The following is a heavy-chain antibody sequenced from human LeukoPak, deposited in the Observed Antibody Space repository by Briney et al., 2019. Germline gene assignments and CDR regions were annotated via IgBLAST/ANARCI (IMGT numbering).Heavy chain of an antibody. Sequence: GGSLRLSCAASGFTFSNAWMSWVRQAPGKGLEWVGRIKSKTDDGTTDYAAPVKGRFTISRDDSKNTLYLQMNSLKTEDTAVYYCTTDRVETYYDILTGYYTSFDYWGQETLVTVSS. D-gene: IGHD3-9*01. V-gene: IGHV3-15*01. CDR3: TTDRVETYYDILTGYYTSFDY. J-gene: IGHJ4*02. CDR1: GFTFSNAW. CDR2: IKSKTDDGTT.